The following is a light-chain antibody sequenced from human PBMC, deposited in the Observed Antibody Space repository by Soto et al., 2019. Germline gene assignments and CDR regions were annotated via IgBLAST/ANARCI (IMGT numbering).Light chain of an antibody. V-gene: IGLV2-11*01. CDR2: DVS. CDR1: SSDVGGYNY. Sequence: QSALTQPRSVSGSPGQSVTISCTGTSSDVGGYNYVSWYQQHAGKAPKLMSYDVSKRPSGVPDRSSGSKSGNTACLTISGLQAEDEADYYCCSYAGSYYVFPTGTKLTVL. CDR3: CSYAGSYYV. J-gene: IGLJ1*01.